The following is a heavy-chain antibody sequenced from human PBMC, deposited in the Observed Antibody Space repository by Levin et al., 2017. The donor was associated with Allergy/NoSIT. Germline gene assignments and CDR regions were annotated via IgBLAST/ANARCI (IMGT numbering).Heavy chain of an antibody. CDR2: IYYSGST. V-gene: IGHV4-59*01. Sequence: SCTVSGGSISSYYWSWIRQPPGKGLEWIGYIYYSGSTNYNPSLKSRVTISVDTSKNQFSLKLSSVTAADTAVYYCARDGSGSIDYWGQGTLVTVSS. CDR3: ARDGSGSIDY. J-gene: IGHJ4*02. D-gene: IGHD3-10*01. CDR1: GGSISSYY.